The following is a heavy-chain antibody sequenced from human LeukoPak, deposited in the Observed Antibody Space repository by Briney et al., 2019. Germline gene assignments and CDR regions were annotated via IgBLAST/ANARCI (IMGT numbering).Heavy chain of an antibody. J-gene: IGHJ1*01. CDR1: GYTFTGYY. CDR2: INPNSGGT. Sequence: ASVKVSCKASGYTFTGYYMHWVRQAPGQGLEWMGWINPNSGGTNYAQNFQGRVTISRTTSQSTAYMELSSLRSEDTAVYYCASANYQHWGQGTLVTVSS. V-gene: IGHV1-2*02. CDR3: ASANYQH. D-gene: IGHD2-8*01.